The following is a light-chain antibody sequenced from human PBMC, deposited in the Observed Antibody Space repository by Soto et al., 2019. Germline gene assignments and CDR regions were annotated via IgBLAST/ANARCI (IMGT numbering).Light chain of an antibody. CDR2: GAS. J-gene: IGKJ2*01. CDR3: QQFSTWPYT. Sequence: EIVMTQSPATLSVSPGDRATLSCRASQDVSSNLAWYQQKPGQAPRLLIYGASTRATGIPARLSGSGSGTEFTLTIRSLQSEDFAVYYCQQFSTWPYTFGQGTKLEIK. V-gene: IGKV3-15*01. CDR1: QDVSSN.